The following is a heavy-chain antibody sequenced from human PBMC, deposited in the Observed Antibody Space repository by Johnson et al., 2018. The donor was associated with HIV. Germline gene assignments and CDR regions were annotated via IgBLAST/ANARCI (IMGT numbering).Heavy chain of an antibody. Sequence: QVQLVESGGGLVKPGGSLRLSCAASGFTFSDYYMSWIRQTPGKGLEWVSYISSSGTSVYYADSVTGRFTLSRDNAKNSLFLQMHSLRVEDTAIYYCARVGYQLHDAFDLWGQGTMVTVSS. J-gene: IGHJ3*01. V-gene: IGHV3-11*01. CDR3: ARVGYQLHDAFDL. D-gene: IGHD2-2*01. CDR2: ISSSGTSV. CDR1: GFTFSDYY.